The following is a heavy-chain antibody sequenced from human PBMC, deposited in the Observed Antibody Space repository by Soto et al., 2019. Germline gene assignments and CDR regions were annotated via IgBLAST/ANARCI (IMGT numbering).Heavy chain of an antibody. CDR1: GGSITDYS. V-gene: IGHV4-4*07. CDR2: IFSSGST. Sequence: SETLSLTFTVSGGSITDYSWVWIRQPAGKGLEWIGRIFSSGSTNYNPSLTGRITMSLDTSKNQFSLKLNSATATDTAVYFCARDQGVVVTADNWFDPWGQGILVTVSS. CDR3: ARDQGVVVTADNWFDP. J-gene: IGHJ5*02. D-gene: IGHD2-21*02.